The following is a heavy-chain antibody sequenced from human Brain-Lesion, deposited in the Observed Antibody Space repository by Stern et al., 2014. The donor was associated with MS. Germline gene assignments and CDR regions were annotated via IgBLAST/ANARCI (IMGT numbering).Heavy chain of an antibody. CDR1: GYTFSSYD. CDR2: RNPYSGNT. CDR3: ARAVRNQLLSEY. J-gene: IGHJ4*02. V-gene: IGHV1-8*01. D-gene: IGHD2-2*01. Sequence: QVQLVHSGAEVKKPGASVKVSCKVSGYTFSSYDLTWVRQASGHGLEWMGWRNPYSGNTGYAQKFKGRVSMTSDPSISTVYMELTSLTSDDTAVYFCARAVRNQLLSEYWGQGTLVTVSS.